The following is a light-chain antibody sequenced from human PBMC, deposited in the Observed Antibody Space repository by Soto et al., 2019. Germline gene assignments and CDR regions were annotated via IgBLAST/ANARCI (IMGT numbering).Light chain of an antibody. CDR3: SSYTTSNNRQIA. J-gene: IGLJ1*01. V-gene: IGLV2-14*03. CDR1: SSDVGGYNY. CDR2: DVS. Sequence: QSALTQPASVSGSPGQSITISCTGTSSDVGGYNYVSWYQHHPGKAPKLMIYDVSNRPSGVSNRFSGSKSGNTASLTISGLQPEDEADYYCSSYTTSNNRQIAFGTGTKVTVL.